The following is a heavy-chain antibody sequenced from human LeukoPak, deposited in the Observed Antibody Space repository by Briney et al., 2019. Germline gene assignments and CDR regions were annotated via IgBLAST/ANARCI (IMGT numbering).Heavy chain of an antibody. CDR1: GGSFSGYY. CDR2: INHSGST. V-gene: IGHV4-34*01. Sequence: PSETLSLTCAVYGGSFSGYYWSWIRQPPGKGLEWIGEINHSGSTNYNPSLKSRVTISVDTSKNQFSLKLNSVTPEDTAVYYCARDQSGYDYDGSVRFDPWGQGTLVTVSS. CDR3: ARDQSGYDYDGSVRFDP. D-gene: IGHD5-12*01. J-gene: IGHJ5*02.